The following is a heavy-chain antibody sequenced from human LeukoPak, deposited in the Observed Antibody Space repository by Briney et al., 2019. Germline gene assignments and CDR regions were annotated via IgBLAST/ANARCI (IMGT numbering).Heavy chain of an antibody. Sequence: GGSLSLSCAASGFTFSSYEMNWVRQAAGKGPEWVSYISSSGSTIYYADSVKGRFTISRDNAKNSLYLQMDSLRAEDTAVYYCARGPSSPLTHWSQGTLVTVPS. J-gene: IGHJ4*02. CDR2: ISSSGSTI. V-gene: IGHV3-48*03. CDR1: GFTFSSYE. D-gene: IGHD6-6*01. CDR3: ARGPSSPLTH.